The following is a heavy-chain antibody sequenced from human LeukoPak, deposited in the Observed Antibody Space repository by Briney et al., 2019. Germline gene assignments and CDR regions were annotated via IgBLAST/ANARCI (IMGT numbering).Heavy chain of an antibody. D-gene: IGHD2-2*01. CDR3: AKAAYCTSTSCHFSGYAQRPLDS. V-gene: IGHV3-30*02. CDR2: IRYDGSNK. J-gene: IGHJ4*02. CDR1: GFTFSSYG. Sequence: GGSLRLSCAASGFTFSSYGMHWVRQAPGRGPEWVAFIRYDGSNKYYADSVRGRFTISRDNSKNTLYLQMNSLRAEDTAVYYCAKAAYCTSTSCHFSGYAQRPLDSWGQGTLVTVSS.